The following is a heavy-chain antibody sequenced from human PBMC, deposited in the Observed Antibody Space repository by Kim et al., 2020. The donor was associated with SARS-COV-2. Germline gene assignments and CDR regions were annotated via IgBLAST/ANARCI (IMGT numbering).Heavy chain of an antibody. CDR1: GYTFSSYA. V-gene: IGHV7-4-1*02. CDR2: INTITGNL. D-gene: IGHD2-21*01. J-gene: IGHJ4*02. Sequence: ASVKVSCKASGYTFSSYAMNWMRQAPGQGLEWMGWINTITGNLTYAQGFTGRFVFSLDTSVSTAYLQISSLKAEDTAIYYCARSNSIDFWGQGTLVSVSS. CDR3: ARSNSIDF.